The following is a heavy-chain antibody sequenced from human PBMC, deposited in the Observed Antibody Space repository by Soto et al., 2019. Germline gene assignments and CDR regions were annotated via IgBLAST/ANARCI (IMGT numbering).Heavy chain of an antibody. V-gene: IGHV3-48*01. CDR3: SRDQLYYNDISGRPLNAFDV. D-gene: IGHD3-22*01. CDR2: IGIGSSTK. Sequence: EVDLVESGGGLVQSGGSLRLSCAASGFTFRNYGMNWVRQAPGKGLEWVSYIGIGSSTKYYADSVKGRFTISRDNAKNSLYLQMNSLRAEYTAVYYCSRDQLYYNDISGRPLNAFDVWGQGTMVTVSS. CDR1: GFTFRNYG. J-gene: IGHJ3*01.